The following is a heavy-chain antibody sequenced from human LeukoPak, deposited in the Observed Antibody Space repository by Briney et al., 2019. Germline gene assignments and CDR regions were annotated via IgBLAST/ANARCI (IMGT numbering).Heavy chain of an antibody. J-gene: IGHJ4*02. CDR2: ISGSGGST. D-gene: IGHD4-17*01. CDR1: GFTFSSYA. V-gene: IGHV3-23*01. CDR3: AKGEATTVTTLPRCFDY. Sequence: SGGSLRLSCAASGFTFSSYAMSWVRQAPGKGLEWVSAISGSGGSTYYADSVKGRFTISRDNSKNTLYLQMNSLRAEDTAVYYCAKGEATTVTTLPRCFDYWGQGTLVTVSS.